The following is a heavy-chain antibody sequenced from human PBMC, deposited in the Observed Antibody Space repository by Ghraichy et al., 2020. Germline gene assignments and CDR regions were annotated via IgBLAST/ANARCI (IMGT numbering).Heavy chain of an antibody. CDR1: GFTFSSYG. CDR2: IWYDGGNK. CDR3: ARGVRPSGWSHEDYYYYGMDV. V-gene: IGHV3-33*01. Sequence: GGSLRLSCAASGFTFSSYGMHWVRQAPGKGLEWVVVIWYDGGNKYYEDSVKGRFTISRDNSKNSLYLQMNSLRAEDTAVYYCARGVRPSGWSHEDYYYYGMDVWGQGTTVTVSS. J-gene: IGHJ6*02. D-gene: IGHD6-19*01.